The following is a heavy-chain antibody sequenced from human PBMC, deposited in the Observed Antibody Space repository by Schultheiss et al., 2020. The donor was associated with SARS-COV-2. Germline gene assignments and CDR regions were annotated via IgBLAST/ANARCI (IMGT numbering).Heavy chain of an antibody. CDR1: GGSISSYY. D-gene: IGHD1-26*01. Sequence: SETLSLTCTVSGGSISSYYWSWIRQPAGKGLEWIGRIYTSGSTNYNPSLKSRVTISVDTSKNQFSLKLSSVTAADTAVYYCAREGSGSYGGMNWFDPWGQGTLVTVSS. CDR2: IYTSGST. CDR3: AREGSGSYGGMNWFDP. V-gene: IGHV4-4*07. J-gene: IGHJ5*02.